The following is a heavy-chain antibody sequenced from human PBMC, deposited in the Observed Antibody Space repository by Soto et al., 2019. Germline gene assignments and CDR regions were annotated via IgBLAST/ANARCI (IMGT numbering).Heavy chain of an antibody. D-gene: IGHD2-2*01. Sequence: ASVKVSCKASGYTFTCYYMHWVRQSPGQGLEWMGIINPSGGSTSYAQKFQGRVTMTRDTSTSTVYMELSSLRSEDTAVYYCARDLIVVVPAATYGMDVWGQGTTVTVSS. V-gene: IGHV1-46*01. CDR2: INPSGGST. CDR1: GYTFTCYY. CDR3: ARDLIVVVPAATYGMDV. J-gene: IGHJ6*02.